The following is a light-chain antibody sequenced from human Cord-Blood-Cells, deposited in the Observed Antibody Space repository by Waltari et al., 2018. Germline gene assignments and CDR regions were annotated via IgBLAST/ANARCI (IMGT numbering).Light chain of an antibody. CDR1: QGISSY. Sequence: AIRMTQSPSSLSASTGDRVTITCRASQGISSYFAWYQQKPGKAPKLLIDAASTLQSGVPSRFSGSGSGTDFTLTISCLQSEDFATYYCQQYYSYPTFGQGTKVEIK. V-gene: IGKV1-8*01. J-gene: IGKJ1*01. CDR3: QQYYSYPT. CDR2: AAS.